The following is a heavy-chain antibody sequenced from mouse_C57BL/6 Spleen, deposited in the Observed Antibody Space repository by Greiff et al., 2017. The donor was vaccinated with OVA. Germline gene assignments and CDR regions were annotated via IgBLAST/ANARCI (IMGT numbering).Heavy chain of an antibody. D-gene: IGHD2-4*01. V-gene: IGHV1-5*01. J-gene: IGHJ3*01. Sequence: VQLKQSGTVLARPGASVKMSCKTSGYTFTSYWMHWVKQRPGQGLEWIGAIYPGNSDTSYNQKFKGKAKLTAVTSASTAYMELSSLTNEDSAVYYCTTYDYDGAWFAYWGQGTLGTVSA. CDR1: GYTFTSYW. CDR2: IYPGNSDT. CDR3: TTYDYDGAWFAY.